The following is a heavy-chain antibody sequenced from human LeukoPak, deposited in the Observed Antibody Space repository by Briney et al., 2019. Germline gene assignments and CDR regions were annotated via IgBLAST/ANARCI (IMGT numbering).Heavy chain of an antibody. J-gene: IGHJ3*01. CDR3: ARDIEFST. D-gene: IGHD3-3*02. CDR2: ISFSGGNT. V-gene: IGHV3-23*01. Sequence: PGGSLRLSCAASGFTFSDSAMNWVRQAPGKGLEWVSRISFSGGNTSYADSMKGRFTISRDNYKDTLYLQMNSLKAEDTAMYYCARDIEFSTWGLGTMVTVSS. CDR1: GFTFSDSA.